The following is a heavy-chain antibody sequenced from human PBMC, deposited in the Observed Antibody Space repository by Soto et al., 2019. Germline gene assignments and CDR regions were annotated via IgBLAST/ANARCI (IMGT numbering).Heavy chain of an antibody. D-gene: IGHD1-26*01. V-gene: IGHV4-59*08. CDR3: ARYADPVGRYFDD. CDR2: IYYSGST. CDR1: GGSISSYY. Sequence: SETLSLTCTVSGGSISSYYWSWIRQPPGKGLEWIGYIYYSGSTNYNPSLKSRVTISVDTSKNQFSPKLSSVTAADTAVYYCARYADPVGRYFDDWGQGTLVTVSS. J-gene: IGHJ4*02.